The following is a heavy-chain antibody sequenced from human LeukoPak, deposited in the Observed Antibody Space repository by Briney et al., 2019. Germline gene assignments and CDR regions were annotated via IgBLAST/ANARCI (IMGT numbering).Heavy chain of an antibody. D-gene: IGHD3-16*01. V-gene: IGHV3-33*06. CDR2: IWYDGSNK. J-gene: IGHJ6*03. CDR1: GFTFSSYG. CDR3: AKDTDAYGGDMDV. Sequence: PGRSLRLSCAASGFTFSSYGMHWVRQAPGKGLEWVAVIWYDGSNKHYADSVKGRFTISRDNSKNTLYLQMNSLRAEDTAVYYCAKDTDAYGGDMDVWGKGTTVTVSS.